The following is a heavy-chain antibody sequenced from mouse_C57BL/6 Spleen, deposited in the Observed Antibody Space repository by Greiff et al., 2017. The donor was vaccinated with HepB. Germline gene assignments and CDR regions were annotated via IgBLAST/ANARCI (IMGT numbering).Heavy chain of an antibody. CDR2: INPNNGGT. J-gene: IGHJ2*01. Sequence: VQLQQSGPELVKPGASVKISCKASGYTFTDYYMNWVKQSHGKSLEWIGDINPNNGGTSYNQKFKGKATLTVDKSSSTAYMELRSLTSEDSAVYYCAREYYGSSYAFDYWGQGTTLTVSS. CDR3: AREYYGSSYAFDY. CDR1: GYTFTDYY. D-gene: IGHD1-1*01. V-gene: IGHV1-26*01.